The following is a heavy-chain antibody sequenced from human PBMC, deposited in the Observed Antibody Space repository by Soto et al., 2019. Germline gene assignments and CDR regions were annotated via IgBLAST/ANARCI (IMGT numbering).Heavy chain of an antibody. CDR3: ARDGRCSSTSCYPRFLEWPSSYYYYGMDV. CDR1: GGTFSSYA. D-gene: IGHD2-2*01. J-gene: IGHJ6*02. V-gene: IGHV1-69*06. CDR2: IIPIFGTT. Sequence: GASVKVSCKASGGTFSSYAISWVRQAPGQGLEWMGGIIPIFGTTNYAQKFQGRVTITADKSTSTAYMELSSLRSEDTAVYYCARDGRCSSTSCYPRFLEWPSSYYYYGMDVWGQGTTVTVSS.